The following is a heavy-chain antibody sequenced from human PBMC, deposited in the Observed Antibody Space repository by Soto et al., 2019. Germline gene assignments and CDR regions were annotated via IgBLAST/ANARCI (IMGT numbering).Heavy chain of an antibody. V-gene: IGHV3-23*01. CDR3: AKNPGYYYDSTGYHFDY. J-gene: IGHJ4*02. CDR2: ISYGGGTT. Sequence: GGSLRLSCAASGFTFTNYWMHWVRQVPGKGLVWVSAISYGGGTTYYADSVKGRFTISRDNSKNTLYLQMNSLRAEDTAVYYCAKNPGYYYDSTGYHFDYWGQGTLVTVSS. CDR1: GFTFTNYW. D-gene: IGHD3-22*01.